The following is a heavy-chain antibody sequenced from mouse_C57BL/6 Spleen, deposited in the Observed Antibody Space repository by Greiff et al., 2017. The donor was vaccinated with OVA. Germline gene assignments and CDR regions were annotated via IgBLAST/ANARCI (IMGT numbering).Heavy chain of an antibody. CDR1: GYAFSSSW. CDR2: IYPGDGDT. J-gene: IGHJ2*01. Sequence: QVQLKQSGPELVKPGASVKISCKASGYAFSSSWMNWVKQRPGKGLEWIGRIYPGDGDTNYNGKFKGKATLTADKSSSTAYMQLSSLTSEDSAVYYCARSRAYSFDYWGQGTTLTVSS. V-gene: IGHV1-82*01. CDR3: ARSRAYSFDY. D-gene: IGHD3-1*01.